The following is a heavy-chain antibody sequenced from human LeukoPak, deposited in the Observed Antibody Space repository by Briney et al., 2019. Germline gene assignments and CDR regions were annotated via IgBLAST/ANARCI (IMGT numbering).Heavy chain of an antibody. CDR1: GGSISSSNW. J-gene: IGHJ3*02. Sequence: PSGTLSLTCAVSGGSISSSNWWSWVRQPPGKGLEWIGEIYHSGSTNYNPSLKSRVTISVDKSKNQFSLKLSSVTAADTAVYYCARDVGYYDSSIPEGDAFDIWGQGTMVTVSS. V-gene: IGHV4-4*02. CDR2: IYHSGST. D-gene: IGHD3-22*01. CDR3: ARDVGYYDSSIPEGDAFDI.